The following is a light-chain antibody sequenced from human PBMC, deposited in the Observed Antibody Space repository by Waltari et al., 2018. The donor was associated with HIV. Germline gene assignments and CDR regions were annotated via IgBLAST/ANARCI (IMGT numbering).Light chain of an antibody. CDR3: SSYGDSLRVL. J-gene: IGLJ3*02. CDR2: EVT. V-gene: IGLV2-8*01. Sequence: QSALTPPPSASGSPGQSVTISSTGSSTDIGASAFLSLFPPHPHSAPKLLLYEVTRRPSTGSARFSGSRSGNTAFLTVAGLQPDDEATYFCSSYGDSLRVLFGGGTNVTVL. CDR1: STDIGASAF.